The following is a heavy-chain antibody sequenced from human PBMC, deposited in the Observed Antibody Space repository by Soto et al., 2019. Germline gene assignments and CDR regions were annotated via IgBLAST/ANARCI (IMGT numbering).Heavy chain of an antibody. J-gene: IGHJ5*02. D-gene: IGHD3-3*01. V-gene: IGHV4-59*01. CDR3: ATEGGVRSPVDP. CDR1: GGSIRSYY. Sequence: PSETLSLTCTVSGGSIRSYYWSWIRQPPGKGLEWIGYIYYSGSTNYNPSLKSRVTISVDTSKNQFSLKLTSVTAADTAMYYCATEGGVRSPVDPWGQGTL. CDR2: IYYSGST.